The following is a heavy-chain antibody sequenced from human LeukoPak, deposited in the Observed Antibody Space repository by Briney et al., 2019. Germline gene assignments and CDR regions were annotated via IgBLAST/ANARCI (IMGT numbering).Heavy chain of an antibody. Sequence: SETLSLSCTVSGGSISSSSYYWGWIRQPPGKGLEWIGSIYYSGSTYYNPSLKSRVTISVDTSKNQFSLKLSSVTAADTAVYYCARDPGVYSSGWQKKHEQFDYWGQGTLVTVSS. J-gene: IGHJ4*02. CDR1: GGSISSSSYY. CDR2: IYYSGST. D-gene: IGHD6-19*01. CDR3: ARDPGVYSSGWQKKHEQFDY. V-gene: IGHV4-39*07.